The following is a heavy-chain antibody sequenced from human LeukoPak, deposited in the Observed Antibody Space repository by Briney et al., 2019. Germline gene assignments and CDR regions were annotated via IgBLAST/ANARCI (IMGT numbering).Heavy chain of an antibody. Sequence: SETLSLTCTVSGGSISSSSYYWGWIRQPPGKGLEWIGSIYYSGSTYYNPSLKSRVTISVDTSKKQFSLKLSSVTAADTAVYYCARDGDDSSGYYRGGYWGQGTLVTVSS. V-gene: IGHV4-39*07. CDR2: IYYSGST. J-gene: IGHJ4*02. CDR1: GGSISSSSYY. D-gene: IGHD3-22*01. CDR3: ARDGDDSSGYYRGGY.